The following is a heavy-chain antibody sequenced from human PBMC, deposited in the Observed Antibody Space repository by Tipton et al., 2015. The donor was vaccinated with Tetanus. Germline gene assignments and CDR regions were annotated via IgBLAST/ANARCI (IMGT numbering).Heavy chain of an antibody. CDR1: GGSISSSSYY. CDR3: ARHGRTTVSWYFDL. CDR2: IYYSGST. D-gene: IGHD4-17*01. Sequence: TLSLTCTVSGGSISSSSYYWSWIRQPPGKGLEWIGYIYYSGSTNYNPSLKSRVTISVDTSKNQFSLKLSSVTAADTAVYYCARHGRTTVSWYFDLWGRGTLVTVSS. J-gene: IGHJ2*01. V-gene: IGHV4-61*05.